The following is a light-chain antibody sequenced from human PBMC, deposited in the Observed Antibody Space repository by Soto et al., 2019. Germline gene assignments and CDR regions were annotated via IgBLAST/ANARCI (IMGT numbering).Light chain of an antibody. J-gene: IGKJ4*01. CDR3: QQRSKWPLT. CDR1: QSVSSY. Sequence: EIVLTQSPATLSLSPGERATLSCRASQSVSSYLAWLQQKPGQAPRLLRYDASNRATGIPARFSGRGSGTDFTLTISSLEPEDFAVYYCQQRSKWPLTFGGGTKVEIK. CDR2: DAS. V-gene: IGKV3-11*01.